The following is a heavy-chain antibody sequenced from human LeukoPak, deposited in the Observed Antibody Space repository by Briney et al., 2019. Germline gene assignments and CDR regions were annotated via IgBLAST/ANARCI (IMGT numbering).Heavy chain of an antibody. CDR3: AREATRMAIIDY. D-gene: IGHD5-24*01. Sequence: PGGSLRLSCAASGFTFSSYSMNWVRQAPGKGLEWVSSISSSSSYIYYADSVKGRFTISRDNAENSLYLQVNSLGAEDTDGNYYAREATRMAIIDYWGKGTLVTVSS. CDR2: ISSSSSYI. J-gene: IGHJ4*02. V-gene: IGHV3-21*01. CDR1: GFTFSSYS.